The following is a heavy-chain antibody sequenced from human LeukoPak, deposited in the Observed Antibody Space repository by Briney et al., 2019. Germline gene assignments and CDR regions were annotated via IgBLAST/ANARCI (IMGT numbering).Heavy chain of an antibody. CDR1: GFTFSSFG. Sequence: GGSLRLSCAASGFTFSSFGMHWVRQAPGKGLEWVTFIRSDGNQKDYVDSVKDRFTISRDNSKNTLYLQMSSLRAEDTAVYYCAKEVGYCSGGACAEHFDHWGQGILVTVSS. D-gene: IGHD2-15*01. CDR2: IRSDGNQK. J-gene: IGHJ4*02. CDR3: AKEVGYCSGGACAEHFDH. V-gene: IGHV3-30*02.